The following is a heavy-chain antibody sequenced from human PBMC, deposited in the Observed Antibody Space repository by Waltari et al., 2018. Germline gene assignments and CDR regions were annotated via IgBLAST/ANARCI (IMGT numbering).Heavy chain of an antibody. CDR3: AHSYGYGYFDI. CDR2: IYRNDDK. D-gene: IGHD3-10*01. CDR1: GFALSTSGVG. J-gene: IGHJ2*01. Sequence: QITLKESGPTLVQPTQTLTLTCTFSGFALSTSGVGVGWISQIPGKALEWLALIYRNDDKSYSQSLKSRLTITKNTSKNQVVLTKTNMDRGDTATYCCAHSYGYGYFDIWGRGTLVTVSS. V-gene: IGHV2-5*01.